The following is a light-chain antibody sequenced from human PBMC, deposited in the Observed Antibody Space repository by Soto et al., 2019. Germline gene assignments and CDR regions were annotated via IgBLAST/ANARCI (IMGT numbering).Light chain of an antibody. CDR2: GAS. J-gene: IGKJ4*01. CDR1: QDIRSS. CDR3: QQDSSWPLT. Sequence: EIVMTQSPATLSVSPGERVTLSCRASQDIRSSIAWYQQKPGQAPRLLIYGASIRATGVPATFSGSGSGTEFTLSISSLQSEHLGVYYCQQDSSWPLTFGGGTKVDNK. V-gene: IGKV3-15*01.